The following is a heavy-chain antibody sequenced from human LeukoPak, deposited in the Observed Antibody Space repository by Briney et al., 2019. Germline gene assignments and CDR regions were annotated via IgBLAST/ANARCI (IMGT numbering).Heavy chain of an antibody. CDR1: GFTFDDYA. D-gene: IGHD6-13*01. V-gene: IGHV3-9*01. Sequence: GGSLRLSYAASGFTFDDYAMHWVRLAPGKGLEWVSGISWNSGSIGYADSVKGRFTISRDNAKNSLYLQMNSLRAEDTAVYHCVREASGGTKGVSGTFDIWGQGTLVTVSS. CDR3: VREASGGTKGVSGTFDI. J-gene: IGHJ3*02. CDR2: ISWNSGSI.